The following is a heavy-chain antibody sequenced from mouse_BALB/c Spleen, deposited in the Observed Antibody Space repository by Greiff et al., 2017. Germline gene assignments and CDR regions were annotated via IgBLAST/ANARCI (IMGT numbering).Heavy chain of an antibody. J-gene: IGHJ4*01. Sequence: EVQLVESGGGLVQPGGSLRLSCATSGFTFTDYYMSWVRQPPGKALEWLGFIRNKANGYTTEYSASVKGRFTISRDNSQSILYLQMNTLRAEDSATYYCARDPSIYGSCAMDYWGQGTSVTVSS. CDR1: GFTFTDYY. V-gene: IGHV7-3*02. D-gene: IGHD1-1*01. CDR2: IRNKANGYTT. CDR3: ARDPSIYGSCAMDY.